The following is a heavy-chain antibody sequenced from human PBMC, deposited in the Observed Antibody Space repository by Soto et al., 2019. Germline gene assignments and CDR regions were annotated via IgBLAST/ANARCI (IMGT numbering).Heavy chain of an antibody. Sequence: GGSLRLSCAASGFTFSSYSMNWVRQAPGKGLEWVSSISSSSSYIYYADSVKGRFTISRDNAKNSLYLQMNSLRAEDTAVYYCAREYCTNGVCYADYWGQGTLVTVSS. D-gene: IGHD2-8*01. CDR1: GFTFSSYS. CDR2: ISSSSSYI. CDR3: AREYCTNGVCYADY. V-gene: IGHV3-21*01. J-gene: IGHJ4*02.